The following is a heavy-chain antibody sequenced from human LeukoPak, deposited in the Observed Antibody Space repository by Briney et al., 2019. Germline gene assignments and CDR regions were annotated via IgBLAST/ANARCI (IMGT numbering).Heavy chain of an antibody. Sequence: SETLSLTCTVSGGSISTYYWSWIRQSPGKGLEWIADISASGGTNYNPSLESRVTVSIDSSKNQFSLKLSSVTAADTAVFYCARSPHNSAWYEKWFDPWGQGTLVTLSS. V-gene: IGHV4-4*08. CDR1: GGSISTYY. CDR2: ISASGGT. J-gene: IGHJ5*02. CDR3: ARSPHNSAWYEKWFDP. D-gene: IGHD6-19*01.